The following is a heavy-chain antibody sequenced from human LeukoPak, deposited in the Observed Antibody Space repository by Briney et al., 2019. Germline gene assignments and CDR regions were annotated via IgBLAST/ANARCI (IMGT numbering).Heavy chain of an antibody. CDR2: VYYSGST. J-gene: IGHJ3*02. CDR3: ARLKARDAFDI. CDR1: GGSISSYS. Sequence: SETLSLTCTVSGGSISSYSWNWIRQSPGRGLEWFGYVYYSGSTMYNPSLRSRVTISVDTSKNQFSLKLSSVTAAGTAVYYCARLKARDAFDIWGQGTMVTVSS. V-gene: IGHV4-59*08.